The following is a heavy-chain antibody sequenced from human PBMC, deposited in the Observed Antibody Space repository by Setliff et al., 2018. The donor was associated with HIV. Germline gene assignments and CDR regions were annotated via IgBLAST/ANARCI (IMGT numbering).Heavy chain of an antibody. CDR1: GYTFSNRW. J-gene: IGHJ3*02. V-gene: IGHV5-51*01. CDR2: IFPSDSDK. Sequence: GESLKISCKGYGYTFSNRWIGWVRQVPGKGLEWMGCIFPSDSDKRYSPSFQGQVAISVDKSINTAYLQWSSLKASDTAIYYCARRKCISGDCYLFVSHDTFDIWGQGTVVTVSS. D-gene: IGHD2-21*02. CDR3: ARRKCISGDCYLFVSHDTFDI.